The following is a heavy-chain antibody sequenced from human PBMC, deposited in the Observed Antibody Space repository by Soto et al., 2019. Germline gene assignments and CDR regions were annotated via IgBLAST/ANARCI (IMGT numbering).Heavy chain of an antibody. CDR1: GFALDNYA. CDR2: IVTSYQGT. V-gene: IGHV3-23*05. D-gene: IGHD1-26*01. Sequence: GGSLRLSCAASGFALDNYAMAWVRQAPGKGLEWVSSIVTSYQGTFYSDSVRGRFTVSRDSSKNSLFLQMNSLSAEDTAVYYCANVMTSGEIDWFPSWDQATLVTGSS. J-gene: IGHJ5*01. CDR3: ANVMTSGEIDWFPS.